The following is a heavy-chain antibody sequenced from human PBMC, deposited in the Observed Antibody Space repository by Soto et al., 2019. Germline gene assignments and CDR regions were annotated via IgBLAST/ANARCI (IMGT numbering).Heavy chain of an antibody. Sequence: QVQLQQWGAGLLKPSETLSLTCAVYGGSFSGYYWTRIRQPPGTGLEWIGEINHSGSTNYNPSLKSRVTVSVDTSKTPLSLKLTSVTAADTAVYYCARDKSTGVFDYWGQGTLVTVSS. V-gene: IGHV4-34*01. CDR1: GGSFSGYY. CDR2: INHSGST. D-gene: IGHD2-8*02. J-gene: IGHJ4*02. CDR3: ARDKSTGVFDY.